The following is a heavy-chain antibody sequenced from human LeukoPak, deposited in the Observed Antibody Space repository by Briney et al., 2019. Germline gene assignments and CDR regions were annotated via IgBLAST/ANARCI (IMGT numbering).Heavy chain of an antibody. CDR3: ARGVATIRERYFDY. CDR1: GGSISSGGYY. V-gene: IGHV4-30-2*01. CDR2: IYHSGST. J-gene: IGHJ4*02. Sequence: SETLSLTCTVSGGSISSGGYYWSWIRQPPGKGLEWIGYIYHSGSTYYNPSLKSRVTISVDRSKNQFSLKLSSVTAADTAVYYCARGVATIRERYFDYWGRGTLVTVSS. D-gene: IGHD5-12*01.